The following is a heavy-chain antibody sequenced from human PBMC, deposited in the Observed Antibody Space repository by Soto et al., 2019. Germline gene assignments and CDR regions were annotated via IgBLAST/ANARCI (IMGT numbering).Heavy chain of an antibody. D-gene: IGHD3-3*01. CDR2: IIPILGIA. J-gene: IGHJ3*02. V-gene: IGHV1-69*04. CDR1: GGTFSSYT. Sequence: GASVKVSCKASGGTFSSYTISWVRHAHGQGLEWMGRIIPILGIANYAQKFQGRVTITADKSTSTAYMELSSLRSEDTAVYYCARDYYDFWSGPDAFDIWGQGTMVTVSS. CDR3: ARDYYDFWSGPDAFDI.